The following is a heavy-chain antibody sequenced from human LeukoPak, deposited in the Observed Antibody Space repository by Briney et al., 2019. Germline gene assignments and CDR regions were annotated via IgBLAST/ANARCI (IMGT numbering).Heavy chain of an antibody. CDR3: SRDYVWGIDEPDY. CDR1: GFTFSTHW. CDR2: IKVYGSEK. V-gene: IGHV3-7*01. D-gene: IGHD3-16*01. J-gene: IGHJ4*02. Sequence: GGGLRLSCVASGFTFSTHWLSWFRQTPGKGVAGLGIIKVYGSEKYYLESRRGRLTISRDNAKSSLYLQMNNLRGENSGLYYCSRDYVWGIDEPDYWGQETLFSVSS.